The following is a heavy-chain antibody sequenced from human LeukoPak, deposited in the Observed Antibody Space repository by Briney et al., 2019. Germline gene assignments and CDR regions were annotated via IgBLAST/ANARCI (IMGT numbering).Heavy chain of an antibody. D-gene: IGHD4-11*01. Sequence: PGGSLRLSCAASGFSFSSYWMHWVRQAPGKGLVWVSRINGDGSNTKYADSVKGRFTIFRDNAKNTLYLQMNSLRVEDTAVYYCARGVSNTWYNGVDVWGQGTTVPVSS. J-gene: IGHJ6*02. V-gene: IGHV3-74*03. CDR1: GFSFSSYW. CDR2: INGDGSNT. CDR3: ARGVSNTWYNGVDV.